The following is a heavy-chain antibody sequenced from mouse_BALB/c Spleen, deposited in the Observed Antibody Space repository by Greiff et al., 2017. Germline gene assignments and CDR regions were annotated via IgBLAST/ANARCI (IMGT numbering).Heavy chain of an antibody. D-gene: IGHD3-1*01. CDR1: GYTFTSYW. Sequence: QVQLQQSGAELAKPGASVKMSCKASGYTFTSYWMHWVKQRPGQGLEWIGYINPSTGYTEYNQKFKDKATLTADKPSSTAYMQLSSLTSEDSAVYYCARQLGLPDYWGQGTTLTVSS. CDR3: ARQLGLPDY. J-gene: IGHJ2*01. CDR2: INPSTGYT. V-gene: IGHV1-7*01.